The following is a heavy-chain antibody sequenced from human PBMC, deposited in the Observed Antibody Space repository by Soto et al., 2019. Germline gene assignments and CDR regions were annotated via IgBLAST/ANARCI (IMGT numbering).Heavy chain of an antibody. CDR2: IYYSGST. CDR1: GGSISSYY. Sequence: SETLSLTCTVSGGSISSYYWSWIRQPPGKGLEWIGYIYYSGSTNYNPSLKSRVTISVDTSKNQFSLKLSSVTAADTAVDYCARGRPAGTDAFDIWGQGTMVTVSS. D-gene: IGHD1-1*01. V-gene: IGHV4-59*01. CDR3: ARGRPAGTDAFDI. J-gene: IGHJ3*02.